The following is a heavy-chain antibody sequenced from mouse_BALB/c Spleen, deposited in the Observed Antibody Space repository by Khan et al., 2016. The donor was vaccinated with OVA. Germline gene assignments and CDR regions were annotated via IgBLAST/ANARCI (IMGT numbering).Heavy chain of an antibody. CDR1: GYTFTNYG. J-gene: IGHJ1*01. V-gene: IGHV9-1*02. CDR2: INTYTGET. CDR3: ARGASYWYFDV. Sequence: QIQLVQSGPELKKPGETVKISCKASGYTFTNYGMNWVKQAPGKGLKWMGWINTYTGETTYTGDFKGRFAFSLETSASTAYLQINNLKNEDMATYFCARGASYWYFDVWGAGTTVTVSS.